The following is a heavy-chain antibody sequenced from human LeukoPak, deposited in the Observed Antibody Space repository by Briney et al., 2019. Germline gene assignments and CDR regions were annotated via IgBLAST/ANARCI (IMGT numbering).Heavy chain of an antibody. Sequence: PGGSLRLSCAASGFTFSGYWMSWVRQAPGKGLEWVANINQDGSEKYYVDSVKGRFTISRDNAKNSLFLQMGSLRAEDTAVYYCARVFADYFGSGTAYYYYYYYMDVWGKGTTVTVSS. CDR2: INQDGSEK. CDR3: ARVFADYFGSGTAYYYYYYYMDV. V-gene: IGHV3-7*01. D-gene: IGHD3-10*01. J-gene: IGHJ6*03. CDR1: GFTFSGYW.